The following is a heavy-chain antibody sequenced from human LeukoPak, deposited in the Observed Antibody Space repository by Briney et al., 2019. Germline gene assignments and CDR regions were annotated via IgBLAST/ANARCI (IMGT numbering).Heavy chain of an antibody. J-gene: IGHJ6*03. D-gene: IGHD3-16*02. V-gene: IGHV1-46*01. CDR3: VRNFAFGGVINMDV. CDR2: ITPNGGSP. Sequence: ASVKVSCKASVYTFTSYGIVWVRQAPGQGLVLMEIITPNGGSPNYAQKFQGRVTMTRHMPTHTVNMELRSLRCDDTAVYLCVRNFAFGGVINMDVCGKGNTVTVSS. CDR1: VYTFTSYG.